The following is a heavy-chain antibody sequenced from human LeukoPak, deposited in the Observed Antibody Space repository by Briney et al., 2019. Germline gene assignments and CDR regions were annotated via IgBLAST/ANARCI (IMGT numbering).Heavy chain of an antibody. CDR2: VFYSGNT. CDR1: GGSITSDNYF. Sequence: SETLSLTCTLSGGSITSDNYFWGWIRQPPGKGLEWIGSVFYSGNTYYNPSLKGRVTMSVHTSRKEFSLKLSSVTAADTAVYYCTRDQRDFWSSYPPFYYYMDIWGKGAAVTVS. J-gene: IGHJ6*03. V-gene: IGHV4-39*02. D-gene: IGHD3-3*01. CDR3: TRDQRDFWSSYPPFYYYMDI.